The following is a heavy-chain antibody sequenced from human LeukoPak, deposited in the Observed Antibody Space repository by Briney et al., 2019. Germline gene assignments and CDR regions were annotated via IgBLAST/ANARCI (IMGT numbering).Heavy chain of an antibody. D-gene: IGHD6-13*01. Sequence: GGSLRLSCAASGFTVSSNYMSWVRQAPGKRLEGVSVIYSGGSTYYADSVKGRFTISRDNSKNTLYLQMNSLRAEDTAVYYCARVGGIAAAFDPWGQGTLVTVSS. CDR3: ARVGGIAAAFDP. J-gene: IGHJ5*02. CDR1: GFTVSSNY. CDR2: IYSGGST. V-gene: IGHV3-66*02.